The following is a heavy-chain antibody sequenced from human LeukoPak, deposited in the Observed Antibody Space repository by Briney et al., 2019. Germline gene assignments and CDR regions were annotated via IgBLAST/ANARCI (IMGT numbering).Heavy chain of an antibody. J-gene: IGHJ4*02. D-gene: IGHD1-26*01. CDR1: GFTFGSYS. Sequence: GRSLRLSCAASGFTFGSYSMNWVRQAPGKGLEWVSSISSSSSYIYYADSVKGRFTISRDNAKNSLYLQMNSLRAEDTAVYYCARDGGSYYFDYWGQGTLVTVSS. CDR3: ARDGGSYYFDY. CDR2: ISSSSSYI. V-gene: IGHV3-21*01.